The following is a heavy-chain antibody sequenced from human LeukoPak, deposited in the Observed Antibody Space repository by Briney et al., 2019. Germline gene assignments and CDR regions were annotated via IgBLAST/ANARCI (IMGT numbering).Heavy chain of an antibody. V-gene: IGHV3-48*01. J-gene: IGHJ4*02. CDR3: ARGGYCSSTSCSTPDY. CDR2: ISSSSSTI. D-gene: IGHD2-2*01. CDR1: GFTFSSYS. Sequence: GGSLRLSCAASGFTFSSYSMNWVRQAPGKGLERVSYISSSSSTIYYADSVKGRFTISRDNAKNSLYLQMNSLRAEDTAVYYCARGGYCSSTSCSTPDYWGQGTLATVSS.